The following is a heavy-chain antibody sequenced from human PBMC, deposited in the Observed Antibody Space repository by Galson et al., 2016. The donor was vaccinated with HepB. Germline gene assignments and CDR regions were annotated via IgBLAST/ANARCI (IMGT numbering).Heavy chain of an antibody. D-gene: IGHD4-17*01. CDR2: ISGNGITK. CDR3: AKRNDYGDYAASFDI. J-gene: IGHJ3*02. CDR1: GFPFSSYA. Sequence: SLRLSCAASGFPFSSYAMTWVRHAPGKGLEWVSGISGNGITKYHADSVKGRFTISRDNSRNTLSLQMNSLRAEDTALYYCAKRNDYGDYAASFDIWGQGTMVTDSS. V-gene: IGHV3-23*01.